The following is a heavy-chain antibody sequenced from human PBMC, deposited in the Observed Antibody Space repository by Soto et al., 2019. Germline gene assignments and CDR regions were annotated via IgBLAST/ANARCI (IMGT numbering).Heavy chain of an antibody. J-gene: IGHJ6*02. CDR1: GYTFTSYD. CDR2: RNPNSGNT. CDR3: ARAMTTRGMDV. Sequence: QVQLVQSGAKVKKPGASVKVSCKASGYTFTSYDINWVRQATGQGLEWMGWRNPNSGNTGYAQKFQGRVPRTRNTSITTVYMELRSRSSEGTAVYYCARAMTTRGMDVWGHGTTVTVSS. V-gene: IGHV1-8*01. D-gene: IGHD1-1*01.